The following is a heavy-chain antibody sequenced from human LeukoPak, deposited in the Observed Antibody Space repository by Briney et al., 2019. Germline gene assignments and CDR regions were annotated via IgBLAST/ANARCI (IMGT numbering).Heavy chain of an antibody. Sequence: GGSLRLSCAASGFTFSSYSMNWVRQAPGKGLEWVSYISSSSTIYYADSVKGRFTISRDNAKNSLYLQMNSLRAEDTAVYYCARDRPLAAAGAFDIWGQGTMVTVSS. J-gene: IGHJ3*02. CDR1: GFTFSSYS. CDR2: ISSSSTI. V-gene: IGHV3-48*04. CDR3: ARDRPLAAAGAFDI. D-gene: IGHD6-13*01.